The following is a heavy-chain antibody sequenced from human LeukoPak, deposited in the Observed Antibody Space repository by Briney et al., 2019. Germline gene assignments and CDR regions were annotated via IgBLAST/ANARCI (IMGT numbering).Heavy chain of an antibody. V-gene: IGHV3-23*01. J-gene: IGHJ4*02. CDR1: GFTFSSYA. Sequence: GGSLRLSCVASGFTFSSYAMTWVRQAPGKGLDWVSVISGSGDTTYYADSVKGRFTISRDNSKNTLYLQMNSPRAEDTAVYYCAKESPVFDYWGQGTLVTVSS. CDR2: ISGSGDTT. CDR3: AKESPVFDY.